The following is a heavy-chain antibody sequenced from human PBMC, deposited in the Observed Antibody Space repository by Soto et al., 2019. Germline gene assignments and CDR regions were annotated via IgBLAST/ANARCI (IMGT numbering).Heavy chain of an antibody. J-gene: IGHJ3*02. CDR2: IYPGDSDT. V-gene: IGHV5-51*01. Sequence: PGESLKISCKGSGYSFTSYWIGWVRQMPVKGLEWMGIIYPGDSDTRYSPSFQGQVTISADKSISTAYLQWSSLKASDTAMYYCARRKGGYRYFDAFDIWGQGTMVTVSS. CDR3: ARRKGGYRYFDAFDI. D-gene: IGHD5-18*01. CDR1: GYSFTSYW.